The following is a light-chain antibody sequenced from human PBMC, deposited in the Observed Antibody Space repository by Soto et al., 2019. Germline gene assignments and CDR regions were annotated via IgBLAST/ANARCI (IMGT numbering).Light chain of an antibody. CDR1: QSISSY. CDR3: QQSYSIPYT. V-gene: IGKV1-39*01. Sequence: DIQMTQSPPSLSASVGDRVTITCRASQSISSYLNWYQQSPGKAPKLLIYAASNLQSGVPSRFSSSGSGTDFTLTINSLQPEDSATYYCQQSYSIPYTFGQGTKLEIK. J-gene: IGKJ2*01. CDR2: AAS.